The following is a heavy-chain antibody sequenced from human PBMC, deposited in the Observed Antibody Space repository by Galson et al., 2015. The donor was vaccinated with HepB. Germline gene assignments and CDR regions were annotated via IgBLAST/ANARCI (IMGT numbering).Heavy chain of an antibody. V-gene: IGHV1-69*04. CDR1: GGTFSSYA. CDR2: IIPILGIA. Sequence: SVKVSCKASGGTFSSYAISWVRQAPGQGLEWMGRIIPILGIANYAQKFQGRVTITADKSTSTAYMELSSLRSEDTAVYYCARDRGVHLNWFDPWGQGTLVTVSS. CDR3: ARDRGVHLNWFDP. J-gene: IGHJ5*02. D-gene: IGHD3-10*01.